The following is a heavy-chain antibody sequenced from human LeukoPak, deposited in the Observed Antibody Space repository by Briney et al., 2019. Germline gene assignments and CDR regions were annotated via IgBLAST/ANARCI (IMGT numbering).Heavy chain of an antibody. J-gene: IGHJ4*02. CDR1: GGFITTSRYY. CDR3: ASHHTILYYFDY. V-gene: IGHV4-39*01. D-gene: IGHD5-24*01. Sequence: KTSETLSLTCTVSGGFITTSRYYWGWIRQPPGKGLEWIGSMYYSGTTYYSPSLKSRVTISVDTSKNKFSLRLSSVTAADTAVYYCASHHTILYYFDYWGQGTLVTVSS. CDR2: MYYSGTT.